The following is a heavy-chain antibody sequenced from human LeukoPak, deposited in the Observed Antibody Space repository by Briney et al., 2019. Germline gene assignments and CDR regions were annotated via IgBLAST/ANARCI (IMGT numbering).Heavy chain of an antibody. V-gene: IGHV3-11*01. CDR1: GFTFSDYY. CDR2: ISSSGSTI. J-gene: IGHJ4*02. D-gene: IGHD5-18*01. Sequence: GGSLRLSCAASGFTFSDYYMSWIRQAPGKGLEWVSYISSSGSTIYYADSVRGRFTISRDNAKNSLYLQMNSLRAEDTAVYYCARDKLNSYGITDYWGQGTLVTVSS. CDR3: ARDKLNSYGITDY.